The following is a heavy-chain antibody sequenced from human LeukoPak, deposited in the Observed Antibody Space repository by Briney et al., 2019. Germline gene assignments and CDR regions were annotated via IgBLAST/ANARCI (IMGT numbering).Heavy chain of an antibody. J-gene: IGHJ4*02. Sequence: ASVKVSCKVSGYTLTELSMHWVRQAPGKGLEWMGGLDPEDGETIYAQKFQGRVTMTEDTSTDTAYMELSSLRSEDTVVYYCATGLWLSVTRDYWGQGTLVTVSS. D-gene: IGHD4-17*01. CDR1: GYTLTELS. CDR3: ATGLWLSVTRDY. CDR2: LDPEDGET. V-gene: IGHV1-24*01.